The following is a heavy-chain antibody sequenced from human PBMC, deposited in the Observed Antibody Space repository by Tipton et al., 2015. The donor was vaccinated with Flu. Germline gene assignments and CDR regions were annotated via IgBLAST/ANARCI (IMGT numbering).Heavy chain of an antibody. CDR2: IYSGGST. CDR1: GFTVSSNY. V-gene: IGHV3-53*01. CDR3: ARVTYYYDSSGYYYGMDV. J-gene: IGHJ6*02. D-gene: IGHD3-22*01. Sequence: SLRLSCAASGFTVSSNYMSWVRQAPGKGLEWVSVIYSGGSTYYADSVMGRFTISRDNSKNTLYLQINSLRAEDTAVYYCARVTYYYDSSGYYYGMDVWGQGTTVTVSS.